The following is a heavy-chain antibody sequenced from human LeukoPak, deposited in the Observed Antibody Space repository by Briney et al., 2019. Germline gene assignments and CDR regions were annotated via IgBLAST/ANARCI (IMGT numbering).Heavy chain of an antibody. Sequence: GGSLRLSCAASGFTFSSYAMHWVRQAPGKGLEWVAVISYDGSNKYYADSVKGRFTISRDNSKNTLYLQMNSLSAEDTAVYYCARDRFRDGYNYFDYWGQGTLVTVSS. V-gene: IGHV3-30-3*01. CDR2: ISYDGSNK. D-gene: IGHD5-24*01. CDR1: GFTFSSYA. J-gene: IGHJ4*02. CDR3: ARDRFRDGYNYFDY.